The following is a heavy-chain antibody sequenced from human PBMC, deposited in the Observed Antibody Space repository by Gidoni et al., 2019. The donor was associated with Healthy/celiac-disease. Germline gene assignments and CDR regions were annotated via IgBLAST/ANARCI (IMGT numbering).Heavy chain of an antibody. CDR2: IRGKAYGGTT. Sequence: EVQLVESGGGLVQPGRSLRLSCTASGFTFGDYAMSWFRQAPGKGLEWVGFIRGKAYGGTTEYAASVKGRFTISRDDSKSIAYLQMNSLKTEDTAVYYCTRDLDYYDSSGYYPWFDPWGQGTLVTVSS. CDR1: GFTFGDYA. J-gene: IGHJ5*02. D-gene: IGHD3-22*01. CDR3: TRDLDYYDSSGYYPWFDP. V-gene: IGHV3-49*03.